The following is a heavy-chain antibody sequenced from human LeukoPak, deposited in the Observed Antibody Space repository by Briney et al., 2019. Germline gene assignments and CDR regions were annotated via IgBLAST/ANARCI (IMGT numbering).Heavy chain of an antibody. J-gene: IGHJ4*02. Sequence: PGGSLRLFCGASGFTFSSYNMLWVRQAPGKGLEGVSYISSSSSTIYYADSVKGRFTISRDNAKNSLYLQMNTLRAEDTAVYYCPRDRHKYNYDSGGYPPYWGQGTLVTVSS. CDR1: GFTFSSYN. CDR3: PRDRHKYNYDSGGYPPY. CDR2: ISSSSSTI. D-gene: IGHD3-22*01. V-gene: IGHV3-48*01.